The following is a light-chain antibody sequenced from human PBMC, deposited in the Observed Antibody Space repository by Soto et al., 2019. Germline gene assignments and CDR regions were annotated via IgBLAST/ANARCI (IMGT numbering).Light chain of an antibody. CDR2: AAS. V-gene: IGKV1-39*01. Sequence: DIHMTQTPSSRSASVGGRVTITCHAILYISNYLNWYQKKTGKAHKILIYAASSLQSGVKSRFSGSGSGTDFTLTIRSLQPEDFATYYCEESYSTPITFGQGKRREI. J-gene: IGKJ5*01. CDR1: LYISNY. CDR3: EESYSTPIT.